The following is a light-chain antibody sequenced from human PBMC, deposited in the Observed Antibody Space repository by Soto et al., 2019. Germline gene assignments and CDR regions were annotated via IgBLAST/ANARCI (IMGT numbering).Light chain of an antibody. Sequence: QSVLTQPPSVSGAPGQRLTLSCTGSSSNIGAGYDVHWYQQLPGAAPKVVIYGNTIRPSGVPDRFSGSKSGPSASLVITGLQAEDEADYYCLSYDKSLSGYVFGAGTKVTVL. J-gene: IGLJ1*01. CDR2: GNT. CDR3: LSYDKSLSGYV. CDR1: SSNIGAGYD. V-gene: IGLV1-40*01.